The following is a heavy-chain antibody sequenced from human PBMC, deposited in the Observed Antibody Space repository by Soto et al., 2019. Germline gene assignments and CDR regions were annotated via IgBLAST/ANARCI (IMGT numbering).Heavy chain of an antibody. CDR3: ARNIDYGSYFDL. D-gene: IGHD4-17*01. CDR1: GASIINHY. CDR2: VQDSGTT. Sequence: QVRLEESGPGLVKPSETLSLTCNVSGASIINHYWSWIRQPPGEAREWVAFVQDSGTTNYNTSLESRVFISVDTYNNRYSLKVTSVTAADTAVYVCARNIDYGSYFDLWGRGTLVTVSS. J-gene: IGHJ2*01. V-gene: IGHV4-59*11.